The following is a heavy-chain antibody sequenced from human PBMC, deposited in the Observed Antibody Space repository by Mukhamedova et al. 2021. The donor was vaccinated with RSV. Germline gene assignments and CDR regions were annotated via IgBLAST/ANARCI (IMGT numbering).Heavy chain of an antibody. D-gene: IGHD3-22*01. V-gene: IGHV4-30-2*05. CDR3: ARERYPGDSSGYYDDAFDI. Sequence: GSTYYNPSLKSRVTISVDTSKNQFSLKLSSVTAADTAVYYCARERYPGDSSGYYDDAFDIWGQGTMVTVPS. J-gene: IGHJ3*02. CDR2: GST.